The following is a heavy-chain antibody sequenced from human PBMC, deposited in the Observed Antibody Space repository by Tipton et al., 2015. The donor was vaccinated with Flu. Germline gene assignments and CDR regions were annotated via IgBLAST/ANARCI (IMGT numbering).Heavy chain of an antibody. V-gene: IGHV3-48*03. CDR1: GFTLDDYA. CDR3: ARWLQDNNYGLDV. D-gene: IGHD5-24*01. Sequence: GSLRLSCAASGFTLDDYAMHWVRQAPGKGLEWVSYISGGANSIYYADSVKGRFTISRDNAKNSVYLRMNSLRAEDTAVYYCARWLQDNNYGLDVWGQGTTVTVSS. CDR2: ISGGANSI. J-gene: IGHJ6*02.